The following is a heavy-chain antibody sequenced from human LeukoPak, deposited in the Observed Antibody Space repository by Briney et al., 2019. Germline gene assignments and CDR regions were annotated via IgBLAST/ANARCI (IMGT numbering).Heavy chain of an antibody. Sequence: GGSLRLSCAASGLTFSDYYMSWIRQAPGKGLEWVAYITSSGDDIYYADSVKGRFTISRDNAKNALFLRMSSLRVEDTATYYCASDIVATSGDFWGQGTLVSVSS. D-gene: IGHD5-12*01. CDR3: ASDIVATSGDF. CDR1: GLTFSDYY. CDR2: ITSSGDDI. J-gene: IGHJ4*02. V-gene: IGHV3-11*01.